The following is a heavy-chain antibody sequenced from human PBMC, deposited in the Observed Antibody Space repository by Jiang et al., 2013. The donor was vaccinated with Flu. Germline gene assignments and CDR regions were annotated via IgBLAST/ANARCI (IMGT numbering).Heavy chain of an antibody. CDR2: INHSRRT. CDR1: GGSFSGYH. CDR3: ARGLLWGRWFDP. V-gene: IGHV4-34*01. J-gene: IGHJ5*02. Sequence: GSGLVKPSETLSLTCAVYGGSFSGYHWSWIRQPPGKGLEWIGEINHSRRTNYNPSLKSRVTISVHTSKNQFSLKLSSVTAADTAVYYCARGLLWGRWFDPWGQGTLVTVSS. D-gene: IGHD2-21*01.